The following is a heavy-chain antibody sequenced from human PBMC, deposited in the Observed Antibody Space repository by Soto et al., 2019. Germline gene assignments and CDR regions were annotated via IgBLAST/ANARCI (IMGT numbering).Heavy chain of an antibody. CDR2: INHSGST. CDR1: GGSFSGYY. V-gene: IGHV4-34*01. J-gene: IGHJ4*02. Sequence: ASETLSLTCAVYGGSFSGYYWSWIRQPPGKGLEWIGEINHSGSTNYNPSLKSRVTISVDTSKNQFSLKLSSVTAADTAVYYCARVNNGGNHPRRIYYFDYWGQGTPVTVS. D-gene: IGHD2-15*01. CDR3: ARVNNGGNHPRRIYYFDY.